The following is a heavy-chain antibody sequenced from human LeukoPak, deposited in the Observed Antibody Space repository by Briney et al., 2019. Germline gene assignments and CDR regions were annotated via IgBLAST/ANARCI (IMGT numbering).Heavy chain of an antibody. D-gene: IGHD3-22*01. V-gene: IGHV3-7*01. CDR2: IKQDGSEK. Sequence: GRSLRLSCAASGFTFSSYAMHWVRQAPGKGLEWVANIKQDGSEKYYVDSVKGRFTISRDNAKNSLYLQMNSLRAEDTAVYYCARGTPYEGDYWGQGTLVTVSS. CDR3: ARGTPYEGDY. J-gene: IGHJ4*02. CDR1: GFTFSSYA.